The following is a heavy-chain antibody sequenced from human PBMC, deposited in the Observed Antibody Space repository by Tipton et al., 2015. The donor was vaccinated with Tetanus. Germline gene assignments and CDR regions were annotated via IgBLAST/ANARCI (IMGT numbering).Heavy chain of an antibody. J-gene: IGHJ6*02. Sequence: QLVQSGAELKKPGASVKVSCTASRYTFTGYYMYWVRQAPGQGLEWVGWIDPNSGDTIYAQNFQGRVTMTRDTSISTVYMELSRLRSDDTAGDYCARDRGDYIYYGMDVWGPGTTVTVSS. CDR2: IDPNSGDT. CDR3: ARDRGDYIYYGMDV. V-gene: IGHV1-2*02. CDR1: RYTFTGYY. D-gene: IGHD3-22*01.